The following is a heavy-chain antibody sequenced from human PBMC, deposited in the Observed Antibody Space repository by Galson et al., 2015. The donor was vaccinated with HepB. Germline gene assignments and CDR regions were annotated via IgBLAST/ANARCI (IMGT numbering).Heavy chain of an antibody. D-gene: IGHD2-2*02. V-gene: IGHV3-21*01. CDR3: ARDSFPLPGYCSSTSCYTGGDFVDY. Sequence: SLRLSCAASGFTFSSYSMNWVRQAPGKGLEWVSSISSSSSYIYYADSVKGRFTISRDNAKNSLYLQMNSLRAEDTAVYYCARDSFPLPGYCSSTSCYTGGDFVDYWGQGTLVTVSS. J-gene: IGHJ4*02. CDR1: GFTFSSYS. CDR2: ISSSSSYI.